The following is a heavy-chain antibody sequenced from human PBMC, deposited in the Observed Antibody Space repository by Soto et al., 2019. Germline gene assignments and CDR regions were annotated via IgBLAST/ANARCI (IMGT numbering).Heavy chain of an antibody. Sequence: GGSLRLCCAASGFSFSLFWMSWVRQTPGKGLEWVANINEDGSEKFFADSVKGRFTISRDNAKNSLSLQMNSLTADDTAVYYCARTGWPQSSYYFDYWGQGTLVTVSS. CDR3: ARTGWPQSSYYFDY. J-gene: IGHJ4*02. D-gene: IGHD3-16*01. CDR1: GFSFSLFW. CDR2: INEDGSEK. V-gene: IGHV3-7*03.